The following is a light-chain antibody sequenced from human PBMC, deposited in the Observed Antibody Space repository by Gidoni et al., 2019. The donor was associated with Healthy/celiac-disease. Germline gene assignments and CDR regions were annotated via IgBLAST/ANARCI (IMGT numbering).Light chain of an antibody. Sequence: DIQMTQSPSTLSASVGDRVTITCRARQSISSWLAWYQQKPGKAPKLLIYKASSLESGVPSRFSGSGSGTEFTLTISSLQPDDFATYYCQQYNSYSITFXQXTRLEIK. CDR1: QSISSW. CDR2: KAS. J-gene: IGKJ5*01. V-gene: IGKV1-5*03. CDR3: QQYNSYSIT.